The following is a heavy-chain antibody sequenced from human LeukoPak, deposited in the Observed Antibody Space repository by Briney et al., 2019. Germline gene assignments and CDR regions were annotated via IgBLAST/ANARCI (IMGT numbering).Heavy chain of an antibody. CDR2: IIPILGIA. V-gene: IGHV1-69*04. J-gene: IGHJ6*03. CDR3: GGGPARRDYHYYYYMDV. CDR1: GGTFSSYA. Sequence: ASVKVSCKASGGTFSSYAISWVRQAPGQGLEWMGRIIPILGIANYAQKFQGRVTITADKSTSTAYMELSSLRSEDTAVYYCGGGPARRDYHYYYYMDVWGKGTTVTVSS. D-gene: IGHD2-2*01.